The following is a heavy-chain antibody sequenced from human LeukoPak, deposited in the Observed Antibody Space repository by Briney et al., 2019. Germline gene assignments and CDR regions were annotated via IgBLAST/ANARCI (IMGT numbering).Heavy chain of an antibody. V-gene: IGHV4-59*01. CDR1: GGSISSYY. Sequence: SETLSLTCTVSGGSISSYYWSWIRQPPGRGLEWIGYIYYSGSTNYNPSLKSRVTISVDTSKNQFSLKLSSVTAADTAVYYCARSASYYDFWSGPNWLDPWGKGTLVTVSS. D-gene: IGHD3-3*01. CDR2: IYYSGST. J-gene: IGHJ5*02. CDR3: ARSASYYDFWSGPNWLDP.